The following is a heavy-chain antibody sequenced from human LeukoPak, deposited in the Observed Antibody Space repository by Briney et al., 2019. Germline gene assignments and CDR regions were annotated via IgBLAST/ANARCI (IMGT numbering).Heavy chain of an antibody. D-gene: IGHD3-22*01. CDR1: GYTFATYG. CDR3: ARDRGNYDSSDPLDY. CDR2: ISAYNGNT. V-gene: IGHV1-18*01. J-gene: IGHJ4*02. Sequence: ASVKVSCKTSGYTFATYGISWVRQAPGQGLEWMGWISAYNGNTNYAQKLQGRVTMTTDASTSTAYMELRSLRSDDTAVYYCARDRGNYDSSDPLDYWGQGTLVTVSS.